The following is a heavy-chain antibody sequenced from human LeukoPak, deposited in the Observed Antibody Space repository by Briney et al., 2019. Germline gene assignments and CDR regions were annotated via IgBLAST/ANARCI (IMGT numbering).Heavy chain of an antibody. CDR3: ARALVVVITTLADY. V-gene: IGHV3-66*01. CDR2: IYSGGST. Sequence: GGSLRLSCAASGFTVSSNYMSWVRQAPGKGLEWVSVIYSGGSTYYADSVKGRFTISRDNSKNTLYLQMNSLRAEDTAVYYCARALVVVITTLADYWGQGTLVTVSS. D-gene: IGHD3-22*01. J-gene: IGHJ4*02. CDR1: GFTVSSNY.